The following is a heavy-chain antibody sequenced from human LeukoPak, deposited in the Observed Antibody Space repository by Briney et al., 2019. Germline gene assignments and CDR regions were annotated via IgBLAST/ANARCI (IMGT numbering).Heavy chain of an antibody. CDR3: ARLYYDILTGSNWFDP. Sequence: PSETLSLTCAVYGGSFSGYYWSWIRQPAGKGLEWIGRIYTSGSTNYNPSLKSRVTISVDTSKNQFSLKLSSVTAADTAVYYCARLYYDILTGSNWFDPWGQGTLVTVSS. V-gene: IGHV4-59*10. J-gene: IGHJ5*02. CDR1: GGSFSGYY. D-gene: IGHD3-9*01. CDR2: IYTSGST.